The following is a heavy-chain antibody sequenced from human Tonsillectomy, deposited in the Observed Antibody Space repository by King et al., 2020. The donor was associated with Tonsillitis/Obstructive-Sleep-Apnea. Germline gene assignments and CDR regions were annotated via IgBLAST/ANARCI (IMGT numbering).Heavy chain of an antibody. CDR2: IIPIFGTA. V-gene: IGHV1-69*12. D-gene: IGHD3-3*01. CDR1: GGTFSSYA. Sequence: QLVQSGAEVKKPGSSVKVSCKASGGTFSSYAISWVRQAPGQGLEWMGGIIPIFGTANYAQKFQGRVTITADESTSTAYMELSSLRSVDTAVYYCARGTIFGVVRYYYYYMDVWGKGTTVTVSS. J-gene: IGHJ6*03. CDR3: ARGTIFGVVRYYYYYMDV.